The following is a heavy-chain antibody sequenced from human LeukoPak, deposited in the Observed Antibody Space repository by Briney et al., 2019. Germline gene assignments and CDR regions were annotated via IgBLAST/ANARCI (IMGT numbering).Heavy chain of an antibody. V-gene: IGHV4-61*09. CDR1: GGSISSGSYD. J-gene: IGHJ4*02. D-gene: IGHD3-10*01. CDR3: TKGRGI. Sequence: PSQTLSLTCTVSGGSISSGSYDWYWIRQPAGKGLEWIGHIYASGTSNYNPSLRSRVTISVDTSKNQFSLKLTSVTAADTAVYYCTKGRGIWGQGTLVTVSS. CDR2: IYASGTS.